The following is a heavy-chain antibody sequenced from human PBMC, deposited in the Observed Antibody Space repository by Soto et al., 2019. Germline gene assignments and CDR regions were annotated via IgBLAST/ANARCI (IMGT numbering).Heavy chain of an antibody. D-gene: IGHD3-10*01. CDR1: GFTFSSYS. J-gene: IGHJ3*02. CDR2: ISSSSSTI. Sequence: AGSLRLSCAASGFTFSSYSMNWVCQAPGKGLEWVSYISSSSSTIYYADSVKGRFTISRDNAKNSLYLQMNSLRDEDTAVYYCARDFPDYYGSGNDAFDIWGQGTMVTVSS. V-gene: IGHV3-48*02. CDR3: ARDFPDYYGSGNDAFDI.